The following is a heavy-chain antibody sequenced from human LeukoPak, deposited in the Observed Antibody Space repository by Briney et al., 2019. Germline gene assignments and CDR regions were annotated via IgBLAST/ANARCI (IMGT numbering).Heavy chain of an antibody. CDR1: GGSISSGTYY. V-gene: IGHV4-39*01. J-gene: IGHJ4*02. Sequence: SETLSLTCTVSGGSISSGTYYWGWIRQPPGKGLEWIGNVYYSGSTYYNPSLKSRVTISVDTTKNQFSLKLSSVTAADTAVYYCARRTADRIFDYWGQGTLVTVSS. CDR3: ARRTADRIFDY. CDR2: VYYSGST. D-gene: IGHD1-1*01.